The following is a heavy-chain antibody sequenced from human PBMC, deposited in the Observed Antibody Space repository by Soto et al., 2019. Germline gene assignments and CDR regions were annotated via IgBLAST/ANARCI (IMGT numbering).Heavy chain of an antibody. CDR1: GYSFISHY. Sequence: QVQLVQSGAEVTRPGASVKVSCKASGYSFISHYIHWVRQAPGQGLEWMGFINPSGGNPTLPQKFQGRVTMTIDTSTSTVYMELTIMRSEDAAVYYCARDYLSSKLSLSYFDFWCQGTLVTVSS. V-gene: IGHV1-46*01. CDR2: INPSGGNP. D-gene: IGHD2-2*01. J-gene: IGHJ4*02. CDR3: ARDYLSSKLSLSYFDF.